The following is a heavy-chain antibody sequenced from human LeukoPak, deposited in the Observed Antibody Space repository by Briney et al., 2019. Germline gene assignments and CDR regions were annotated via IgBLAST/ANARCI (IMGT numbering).Heavy chain of an antibody. CDR3: AKDKDVYAYGGVDY. CDR1: GFTFSSYG. CDR2: ISGGGGRT. Sequence: SGGSLRLSCAASGFTFSSYGMHWVRQSPGKGLEWVSGISGGGGRTYYADSVKGRFTISRENSNNTLFLQMNSLRVEDTAVYYCAKDKDVYAYGGVDYWGQGTLVTVSS. D-gene: IGHD3-10*01. J-gene: IGHJ4*02. V-gene: IGHV3-23*01.